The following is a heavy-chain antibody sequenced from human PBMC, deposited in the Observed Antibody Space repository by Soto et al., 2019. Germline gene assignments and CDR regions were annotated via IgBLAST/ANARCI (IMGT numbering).Heavy chain of an antibody. CDR1: GFAFSNYG. CDR2: IGYDGSNR. CDR3: AGSPRGVAGRYLFDN. D-gene: IGHD2-15*01. V-gene: IGHV3-33*01. J-gene: IGHJ4*02. Sequence: QVQLVESGGGVVQPGRSLRLSCATSGFAFSNYGMHWVRQAPGKGLEWVALIGYDGSNRYYADSVKGRFTISRDNFKNTLYLQLTSRRGEDTAVYFWAGSPRGVAGRYLFDNWGQGTLVTVSS.